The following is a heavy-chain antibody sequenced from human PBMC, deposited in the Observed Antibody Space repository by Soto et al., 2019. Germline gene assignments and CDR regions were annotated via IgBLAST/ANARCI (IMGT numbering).Heavy chain of an antibody. V-gene: IGHV4-4*02. D-gene: IGHD6-19*01. J-gene: IGHJ2*01. CDR1: GGSIITSNW. CDR2: ISHSGST. Sequence: QVQLKESSPGLVKPSGTLSLTCNISGGSIITSNWWSWVRQAPGKGLQWIGDISHSGSTNYNPSLKGRASISVDKPNNQFSLTLTSMTAADTALYYCVRERVVAGTEWFFDIWGRGSMVTVSS. CDR3: VRERVVAGTEWFFDI.